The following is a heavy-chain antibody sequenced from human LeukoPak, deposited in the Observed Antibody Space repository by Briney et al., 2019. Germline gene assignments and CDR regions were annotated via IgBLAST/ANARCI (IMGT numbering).Heavy chain of an antibody. Sequence: SETLSLTCTVSGGSISSSGSYWAWIRQPPGKGLEWIGEINHSGSTNYNPSLKSRVTISVDTSKNQFSLKLSSVTAADTAVYYCARARRYYDSSGYSLKYYFDYWGQGTLVTVSS. CDR2: INHSGST. CDR3: ARARRYYDSSGYSLKYYFDY. J-gene: IGHJ4*02. D-gene: IGHD3-22*01. CDR1: GGSISSSGSY. V-gene: IGHV4-39*07.